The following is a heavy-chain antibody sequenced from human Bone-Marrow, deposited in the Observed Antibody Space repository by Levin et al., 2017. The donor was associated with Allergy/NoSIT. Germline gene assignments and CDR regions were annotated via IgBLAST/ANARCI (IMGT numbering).Heavy chain of an antibody. Sequence: ASVKVSCKVSGYTLTELSMHWVRQAPGKGLEWMGGFDPEDGEKIYAQKFQGRVTMTEDTSTDTAYMELSSLRSEDTAVYFCATDAPEEGYYFDYWGQGTLVTVSS. CDR2: FDPEDGEK. CDR1: GYTLTELS. CDR3: ATDAPEEGYYFDY. J-gene: IGHJ4*02. V-gene: IGHV1-24*01.